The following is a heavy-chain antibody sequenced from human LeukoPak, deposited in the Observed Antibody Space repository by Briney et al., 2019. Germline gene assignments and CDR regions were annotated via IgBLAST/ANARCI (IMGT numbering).Heavy chain of an antibody. V-gene: IGHV4-61*02. CDR3: ARTSGSLDY. CDR2: IYTSGST. Sequence: PSETLSLTCTVSGGSISSGSYYWSWIRQPAGKGLEWIGRIYTSGSTNYNPSLKSRVTISVDTSKNQFSLKLSSVTAADTAVYYCARTSGSLDYWGQGTLVTVSS. J-gene: IGHJ4*02. D-gene: IGHD1-26*01. CDR1: GGSISSGSYY.